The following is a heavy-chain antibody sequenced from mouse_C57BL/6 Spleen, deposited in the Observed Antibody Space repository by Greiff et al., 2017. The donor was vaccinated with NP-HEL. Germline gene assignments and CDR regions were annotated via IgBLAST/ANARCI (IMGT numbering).Heavy chain of an antibody. J-gene: IGHJ3*01. CDR3: ARSYGYGLFAY. CDR2: IDPSDSET. Sequence: QVQLKQPGAELVRPGSSVKLSCKASGYTFTSYWMHWVKQRPIQGLEWIGNIDPSDSETHYNQKFKDKATLTVDKSSSTAYMQLSSLTSEDSAVYYCARSYGYGLFAYWGQGTLVTVSA. CDR1: GYTFTSYW. V-gene: IGHV1-52*01. D-gene: IGHD2-2*01.